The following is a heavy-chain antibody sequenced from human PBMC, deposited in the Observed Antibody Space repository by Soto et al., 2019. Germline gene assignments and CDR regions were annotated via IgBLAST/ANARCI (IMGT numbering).Heavy chain of an antibody. D-gene: IGHD4-17*01. CDR3: AKASLREGFDY. CDR2: ISYDGSNK. J-gene: IGHJ4*02. CDR1: GFTFSSYG. V-gene: IGHV3-30*18. Sequence: QVQLVESGGGVVQPGRSLRLSCAASGFTFSSYGMHWVRQAPGKGLEWVAVISYDGSNKYYADSVKGRFTISRDNSKNPLYLQMNSLGAEDTAVYYCAKASLREGFDYWGQGTLVTVSS.